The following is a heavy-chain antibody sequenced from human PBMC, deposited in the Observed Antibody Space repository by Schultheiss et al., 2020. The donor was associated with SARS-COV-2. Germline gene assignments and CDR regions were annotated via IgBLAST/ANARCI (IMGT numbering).Heavy chain of an antibody. D-gene: IGHD3-22*01. CDR2: ISSSSHYI. CDR3: ARPYDSSGYYYVVDAFDI. J-gene: IGHJ3*02. Sequence: GGSLRLSCVASGFTFSTYSMNWVRQAPGKGLEWVSFISSSSHYIYYADSVKGRFTISRDNAKKSLYLQMNSLRAEDTAVYYCARPYDSSGYYYVVDAFDIWGQGTMVTVSS. CDR1: GFTFSTYS. V-gene: IGHV3-21*01.